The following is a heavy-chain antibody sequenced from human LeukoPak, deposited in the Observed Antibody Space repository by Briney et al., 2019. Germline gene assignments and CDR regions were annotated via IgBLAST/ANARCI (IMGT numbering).Heavy chain of an antibody. V-gene: IGHV3-23*01. Sequence: AGGSLRLSCAAAGFTFSSYAMSWVRQAPGKGLEWVSAISGSGGSTYYADSVKGRFTISRDNSKNTLYLQMNSLRAEDTAVYYCAKEARGGYCSSTSCYSYYWGQGTLVTVSS. CDR3: AKEARGGYCSSTSCYSYY. J-gene: IGHJ4*02. CDR1: GFTFSSYA. D-gene: IGHD2-2*02. CDR2: ISGSGGST.